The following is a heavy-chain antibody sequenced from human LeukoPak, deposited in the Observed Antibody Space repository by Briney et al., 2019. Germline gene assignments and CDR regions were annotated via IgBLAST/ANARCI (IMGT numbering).Heavy chain of an antibody. CDR1: GYTFTSYG. J-gene: IGHJ4*02. CDR2: ISAYNGNT. Sequence: ASVKVSCKASGYTFTSYGISWVRQAPGQGLEWMGWISAYNGNTNYAQKLQGRITMTTDTSTSTAYMELRSLRAEDTAVYYCAKVFRWWYHSSGWCFDYWGQGTLVTVSS. V-gene: IGHV1-18*01. D-gene: IGHD6-19*01. CDR3: AKVFRWWYHSSGWCFDY.